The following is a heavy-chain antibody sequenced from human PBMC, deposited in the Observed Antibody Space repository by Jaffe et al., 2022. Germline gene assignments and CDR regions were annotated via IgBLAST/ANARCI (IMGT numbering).Heavy chain of an antibody. V-gene: IGHV3-43D*04. J-gene: IGHJ4*02. CDR3: AKDRVPLTTVPTAFDY. CDR2: ISWDGGST. Sequence: EVQLVESGGVVVQPGGSLRLSCAASGFTFDDYAMHWVRQAPGKGLEWVSLISWDGGSTYYADSVKGRFTISRDNSKNSLYLQMNSLRAEDTALYYCAKDRVPLTTVPTAFDYWGQGTLVTVSS. D-gene: IGHD4-17*01. CDR1: GFTFDDYA.